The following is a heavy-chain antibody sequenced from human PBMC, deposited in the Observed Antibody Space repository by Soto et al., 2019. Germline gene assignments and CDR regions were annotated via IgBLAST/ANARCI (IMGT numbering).Heavy chain of an antibody. CDR1: GFSFSSYA. CDR2: ISGSGGST. Sequence: GGSLRLSCAASGFSFSSYAMNWVRQAPGKGLEWVSVISGSGGSTYYADSVKGRFTISRDNSKNTLYLQMISLRAEDTAVYYCASRSSGWYFDYWGQGTLVTVSS. V-gene: IGHV3-23*01. J-gene: IGHJ4*02. D-gene: IGHD6-19*01. CDR3: ASRSSGWYFDY.